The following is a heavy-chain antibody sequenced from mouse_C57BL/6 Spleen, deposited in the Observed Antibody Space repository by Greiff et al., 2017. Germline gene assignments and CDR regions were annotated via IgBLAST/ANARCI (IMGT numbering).Heavy chain of an antibody. V-gene: IGHV1-59*01. Sequence: QVQLQQPGAELVRPGTSVKLSCKASGYTFTSYWMHWVKQRPGQGLEWIGVIDPSDSYTNYNQKFKGKATLTVDTSSSPAYMQLSSLTSEDSAVYYCARRSNEGFAYWGQGTLVTVSA. CDR2: IDPSDSYT. CDR3: ARRSNEGFAY. D-gene: IGHD2-5*01. CDR1: GYTFTSYW. J-gene: IGHJ3*01.